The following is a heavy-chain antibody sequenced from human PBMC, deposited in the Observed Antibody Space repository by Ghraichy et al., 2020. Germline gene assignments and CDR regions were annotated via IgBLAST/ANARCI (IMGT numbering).Heavy chain of an antibody. Sequence: GGSLRLSCAASGFTFHDYGMDWVRQAPGKGLEWVSGINWNGDITNYADSVKGRFTISRDNAKNSLFLQMNSLRAEDTALYHCARGGFHDALDMWGQGTLVTVSS. J-gene: IGHJ3*02. D-gene: IGHD3-10*01. CDR3: ARGGFHDALDM. CDR2: INWNGDIT. CDR1: GFTFHDYG. V-gene: IGHV3-20*01.